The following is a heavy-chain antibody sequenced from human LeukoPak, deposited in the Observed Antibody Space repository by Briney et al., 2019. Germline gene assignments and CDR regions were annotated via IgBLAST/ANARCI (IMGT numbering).Heavy chain of an antibody. CDR2: ISGSGGST. CDR3: ANGGIVVVPFDY. D-gene: IGHD3-22*01. Sequence: GGSLRPSCAASGFTFSSYAMSWVRQAPGKGLEWVSAISGSGGSTYYADSVKGRFTISRDNSKNTLYLQMNSLRAEDTAVYYCANGGIVVVPFDYWGQGTLVTVSS. J-gene: IGHJ4*02. V-gene: IGHV3-23*01. CDR1: GFTFSSYA.